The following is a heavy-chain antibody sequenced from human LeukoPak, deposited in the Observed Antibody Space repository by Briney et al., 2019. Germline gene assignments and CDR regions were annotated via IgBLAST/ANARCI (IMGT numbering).Heavy chain of an antibody. Sequence: PSETLSLTCTISGSSITSVSHYWGWIRQPPGKGLEWIGDIYYTGSTYYSPPLRSRVTMSVHTSENQFSLRLNSVPAVDTAVYYCARRWGNIVGVTYEYWGQGTLVTVSS. V-gene: IGHV4-39*01. CDR3: ARRWGNIVGVTYEY. D-gene: IGHD3-16*01. CDR2: IYYTGST. CDR1: GSSITSVSHY. J-gene: IGHJ4*02.